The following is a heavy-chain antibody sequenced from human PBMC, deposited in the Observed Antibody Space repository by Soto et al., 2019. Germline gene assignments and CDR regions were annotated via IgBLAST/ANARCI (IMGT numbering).Heavy chain of an antibody. Sequence: ASVKVSCKASGYTFTSYGISWVRQAPGQGLEWMGWISAYNGNTNYAQKLQGRVTMTTDTSTSTAYMELRSLRSDDTAVYYCARDIRIYSSPLMDYYYGMDVWGQGTTVTVSS. J-gene: IGHJ6*02. CDR3: ARDIRIYSSPLMDYYYGMDV. D-gene: IGHD6-13*01. CDR1: GYTFTSYG. CDR2: ISAYNGNT. V-gene: IGHV1-18*01.